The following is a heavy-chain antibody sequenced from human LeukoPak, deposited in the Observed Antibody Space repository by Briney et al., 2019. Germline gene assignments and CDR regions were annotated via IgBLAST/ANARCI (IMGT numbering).Heavy chain of an antibody. CDR3: ARGGPAAIRAYYFDY. J-gene: IGHJ4*02. D-gene: IGHD2-2*02. CDR1: GFTFSSYW. Sequence: GGSLRLSCAASGFTFSSYWMSWVRQAPGKGLEWVANIKQDGSEKYYVDSVKGRFTISRDNAKNSLYLQMNSLRAEDTAVYYCARGGPAAIRAYYFDYWGQGTLVTVSS. V-gene: IGHV3-7*01. CDR2: IKQDGSEK.